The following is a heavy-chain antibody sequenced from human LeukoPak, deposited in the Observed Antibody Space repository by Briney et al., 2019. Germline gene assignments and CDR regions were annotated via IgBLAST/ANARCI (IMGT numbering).Heavy chain of an antibody. CDR1: GGSISSYY. CDR2: VYTDGTT. V-gene: IGHV4-4*07. Sequence: SETLSLTCTVSGGSISSYYWSWIRQPAGKGLEWIGRVYTDGTTSYNPSLKSRVTMSVDTSKNQFSLNLNSVTAADTAVYYCARATTVTTDAFDIWGQGTMVTVSS. CDR3: ARATTVTTDAFDI. J-gene: IGHJ3*02. D-gene: IGHD4-17*01.